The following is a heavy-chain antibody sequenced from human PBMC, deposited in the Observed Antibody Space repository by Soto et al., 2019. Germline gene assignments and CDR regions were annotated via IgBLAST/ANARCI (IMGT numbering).Heavy chain of an antibody. CDR2: ISSSSSYI. D-gene: IGHD3-10*01. V-gene: IGHV3-21*01. CDR1: GFTFSSYS. CDR3: VRDRGGWFDP. J-gene: IGHJ5*02. Sequence: EVQLVESGGGLVKPGGSLRLSCAASGFTFSSYSMNWVRQAPGKGLEWVSSISSSSSYIYYADSVKGRFTISRDNAKTSLYLQMNSLRAEDTAVYYCVRDRGGWFDPWGQGTLVTVSS.